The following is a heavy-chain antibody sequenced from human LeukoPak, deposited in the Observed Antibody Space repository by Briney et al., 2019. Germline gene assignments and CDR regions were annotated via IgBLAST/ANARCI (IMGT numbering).Heavy chain of an antibody. CDR3: TKAFGNVRGET. D-gene: IGHD3-10*01. V-gene: IGHV4-34*01. Sequence: SETLSLTCGVYGGSFSDSYWGWIRQPPGKGLEWIGEINHSGDTNYHPSLKSRVTISVDSSKNQVSLKLSSVTAADTAVYYCTKAFGNVRGETWGQGTLGTVSS. CDR2: INHSGDT. J-gene: IGHJ4*02. CDR1: GGSFSDSY.